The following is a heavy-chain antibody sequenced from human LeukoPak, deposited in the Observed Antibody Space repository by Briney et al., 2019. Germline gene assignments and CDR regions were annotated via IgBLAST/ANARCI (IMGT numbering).Heavy chain of an antibody. D-gene: IGHD1-14*01. CDR1: GFTFSSYS. V-gene: IGHV3-21*01. Sequence: PGGSLRLSCAASGFTFSSYSMNWVRQAPGKGLEWVSSISSSSSYIYYADSVKGRFTISRDNAKSSLFLQMNSLRAEDTALYYCARDPHHGSLDIWGQGTMVTVSS. J-gene: IGHJ3*02. CDR3: ARDPHHGSLDI. CDR2: ISSSSSYI.